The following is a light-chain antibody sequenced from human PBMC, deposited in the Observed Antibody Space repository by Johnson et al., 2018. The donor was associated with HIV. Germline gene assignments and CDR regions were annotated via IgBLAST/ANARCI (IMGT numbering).Light chain of an antibody. V-gene: IGLV1-51*01. CDR3: GTWDSSLSAV. Sequence: QSVLTQPPSVSAAPGQKVTISCSGSSSNIGNNYVSWYQQLPGTAPKLLIYDNNKRPSGIPDRFSGSKSGTSATLGITGLQTGDEADYYCGTWDSSLSAVFGTATNVTFL. CDR1: SSNIGNNY. CDR2: DNN. J-gene: IGLJ1*01.